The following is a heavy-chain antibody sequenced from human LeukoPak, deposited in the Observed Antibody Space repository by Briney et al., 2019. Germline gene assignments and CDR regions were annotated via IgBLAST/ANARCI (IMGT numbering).Heavy chain of an antibody. J-gene: IGHJ4*02. D-gene: IGHD3-3*02. CDR1: GFTFSSYA. CDR3: AVLGY. V-gene: IGHV3-30-3*01. Sequence: GGSLRLTCAASGFTFSSYAMHWVRQAPGKGLEWVAVISYDGSNKYYADSVKGRFTISRDNSKNTLYLQMNSLRAEDTAVYYCAVLGYWGQGTLVTVSS. CDR2: ISYDGSNK.